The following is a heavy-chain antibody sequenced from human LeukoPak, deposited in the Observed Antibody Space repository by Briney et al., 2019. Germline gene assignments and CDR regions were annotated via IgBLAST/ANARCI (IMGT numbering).Heavy chain of an antibody. CDR1: DFVFSDHY. CDR2: ISSGGDSI. V-gene: IGHV3-11*01. Sequence: PGGSLRLSCAASDFVFSDHYMSWVRQAPGKGLEWVSYISSGGDSIYYAESVKGRFTISRDNAKNSLYLQMSSLRAEDTAVYYCAREMEGDFGSATFFDLWGQGSMVTVSS. D-gene: IGHD3-10*01. J-gene: IGHJ4*02. CDR3: AREMEGDFGSATFFDL.